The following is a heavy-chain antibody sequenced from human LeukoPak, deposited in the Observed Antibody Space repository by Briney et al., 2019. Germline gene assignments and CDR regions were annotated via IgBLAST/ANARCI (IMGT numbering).Heavy chain of an antibody. CDR2: INPNSGGT. Sequence: ASVKVSXKASGYTFTGYYMHWVRQAPGQGLEWMGRINPNSGGTNYAQKFQGRVTMTRDTSISTAYMELSRLRSDDTAVYYCARDPNSGWYDYWGQGTLVTVSS. J-gene: IGHJ4*02. CDR1: GYTFTGYY. CDR3: ARDPNSGWYDY. D-gene: IGHD6-19*01. V-gene: IGHV1-2*06.